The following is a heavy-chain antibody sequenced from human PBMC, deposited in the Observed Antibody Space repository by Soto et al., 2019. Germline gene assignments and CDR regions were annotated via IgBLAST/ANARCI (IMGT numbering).Heavy chain of an antibody. CDR2: INPNSGGT. Sequence: GASVKVSCKASGYTFTGYYMHWVRQAPGQGLEWMGWINPNSGGTNYAQKFQGRVTMTRDTSISTAYMELNSLRDEDTAVYYCANGRFLEWLLPDNWFDPWGQGTLVTVSS. V-gene: IGHV1-2*02. J-gene: IGHJ5*02. CDR3: ANGRFLEWLLPDNWFDP. CDR1: GYTFTGYY. D-gene: IGHD3-3*01.